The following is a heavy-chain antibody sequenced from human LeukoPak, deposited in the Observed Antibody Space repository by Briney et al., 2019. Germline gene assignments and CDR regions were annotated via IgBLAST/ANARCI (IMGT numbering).Heavy chain of an antibody. CDR2: INTNTGNP. J-gene: IGHJ4*02. CDR1: GYTFTSYA. Sequence: GASVKVSCKASGYTFTSYAMNWVRQAPGQGLEWMGWINTNTGNPTYARGFTGRFVFSLDTSVSTAYLQISSLKAEDTAVYYCARELRGSGYPNFDYWGQGTLVTVSS. V-gene: IGHV7-4-1*02. D-gene: IGHD3-22*01. CDR3: ARELRGSGYPNFDY.